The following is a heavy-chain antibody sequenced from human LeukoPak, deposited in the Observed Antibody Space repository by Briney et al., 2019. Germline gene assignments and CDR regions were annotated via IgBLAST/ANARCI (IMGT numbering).Heavy chain of an antibody. J-gene: IGHJ4*02. V-gene: IGHV3-74*01. CDR2: ITSDGSST. CDR1: GFTFSNYL. D-gene: IGHD2-2*01. CDR3: VSLGYCSTSSCQP. Sequence: PGGSLRLSCEASGFTFSNYLMHWVRQAPGKGLVWVSRITSDGSSTHYADSVKGRFTISRDNAKNTLYLQMNSLTAEDTAVYYCVSLGYCSTSSCQPWGQGTLVTVSS.